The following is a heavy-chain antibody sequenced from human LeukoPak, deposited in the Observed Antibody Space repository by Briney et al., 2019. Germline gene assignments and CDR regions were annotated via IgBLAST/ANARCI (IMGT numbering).Heavy chain of an antibody. CDR2: IYYSGST. CDR3: AREPARSYFDY. D-gene: IGHD2-2*01. J-gene: IGHJ4*02. V-gene: IGHV4-30-4*01. Sequence: PSQTLSLTCTVSGGSISSGGYSWSWIRQPPGKGLEWIGYIYYSGSTYYNPSLKSRVTISVDTSKNQFSLKLSSVTAADTAVYYRAREPARSYFDYWGQGTLVTVSS. CDR1: GGSISSGGYS.